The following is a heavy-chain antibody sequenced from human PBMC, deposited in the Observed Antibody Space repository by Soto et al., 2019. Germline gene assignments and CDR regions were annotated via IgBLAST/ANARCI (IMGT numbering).Heavy chain of an antibody. CDR2: ISAYNGNT. Sequence: GASVKVSCKASGYTFTSYGISWVRQAPGQGLEWMGWISAYNGNTNYAQKLQGRVTMTTDTSTSTAYMELRSLRSDDTAVYYCARDLGYCSGGSCPTPVDYWGQGTLVTVSS. V-gene: IGHV1-18*01. CDR3: ARDLGYCSGGSCPTPVDY. J-gene: IGHJ4*02. CDR1: GYTFTSYG. D-gene: IGHD2-15*01.